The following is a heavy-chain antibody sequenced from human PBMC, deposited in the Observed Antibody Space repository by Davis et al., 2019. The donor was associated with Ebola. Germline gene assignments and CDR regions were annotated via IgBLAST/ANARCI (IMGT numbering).Heavy chain of an antibody. D-gene: IGHD6-19*01. CDR1: GFSFNSNA. J-gene: IGHJ5*02. CDR2: ISGGGVST. Sequence: GESLKISCAASGFSFNSNAMSWVRQAPGKGLEWVSAISGGGVSTYYADSVKGRFTISRDNSKNTLYLQMNSLRAEDTAVYYCAKDLFSSGWYDWFDPWGQGTLVTVSS. CDR3: AKDLFSSGWYDWFDP. V-gene: IGHV3-23*01.